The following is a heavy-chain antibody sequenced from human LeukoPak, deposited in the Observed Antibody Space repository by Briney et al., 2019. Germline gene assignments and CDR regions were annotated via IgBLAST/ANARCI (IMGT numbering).Heavy chain of an antibody. CDR2: INGDGDTT. J-gene: IGHJ4*02. Sequence: GGSLRLSCAASGFTFSSYWMHWVRQAPGKGLVWVSRINGDGDTTTYADSVKGRFTISRDNAKNTLYLQMNSLRAEDTAVYYCAKGGVDCWGQGTLVTVSS. CDR3: AKGGVDC. V-gene: IGHV3-74*01. CDR1: GFTFSSYW.